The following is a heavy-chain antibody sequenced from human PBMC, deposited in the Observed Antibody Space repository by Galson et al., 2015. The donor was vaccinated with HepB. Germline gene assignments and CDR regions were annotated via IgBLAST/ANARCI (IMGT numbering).Heavy chain of an antibody. D-gene: IGHD6-19*01. Sequence: SLRLSCAASGFTFSNYAMSWVRQAPGKGLEWVSGISGSGSSTYYADSVKGRFTISRDNSKNTLYLQMNSLRAEDTAVYFCARVASSGWRFFDYWGQGTLVTVSS. CDR3: ARVASSGWRFFDY. CDR2: ISGSGSST. V-gene: IGHV3-23*01. CDR1: GFTFSNYA. J-gene: IGHJ4*02.